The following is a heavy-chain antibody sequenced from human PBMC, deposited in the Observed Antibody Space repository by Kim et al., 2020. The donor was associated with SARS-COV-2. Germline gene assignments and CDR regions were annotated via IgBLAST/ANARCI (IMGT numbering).Heavy chain of an antibody. CDR2: IRGKANGYAP. Sequence: GGSLRLSCAASGFTFSGSAFHWFRQPSGKGRGWVGRIRGKANGYAPAYAASGKGRLTISGVDSRSRAYLQRKSRKTENTPGYYCPIFPGTRLPFGMAFV. J-gene: IGHJ3*02. V-gene: IGHV3-73*01. CDR1: GFTFSGSA. CDR3: PIFPGTRLPFGMAFV. D-gene: IGHD1-1*01.